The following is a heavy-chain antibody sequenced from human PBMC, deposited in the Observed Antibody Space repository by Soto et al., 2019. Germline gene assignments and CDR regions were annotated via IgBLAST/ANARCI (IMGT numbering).Heavy chain of an antibody. J-gene: IGHJ4*02. Sequence: EFLKIPLRRSGHNFSRYWINLVRQMPGEGLEWMGRIDPIDSYTNYSPSFQGHVTISADKSISTNYLQWTSLKASDTAIYYCARHPTLGCSGSYYGFFLDVWGQGTLVTVSS. CDR3: ARHPTLGCSGSYYGFFLDV. CDR1: GHNFSRYW. D-gene: IGHD3-10*02. V-gene: IGHV5-10-1*01. CDR2: IDPIDSYT.